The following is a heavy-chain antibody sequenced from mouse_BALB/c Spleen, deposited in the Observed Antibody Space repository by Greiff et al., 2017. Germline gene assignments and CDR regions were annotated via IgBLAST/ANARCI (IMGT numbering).Heavy chain of an antibody. CDR1: GFTFSNYW. D-gene: IGHD4-1*01. V-gene: IGHV6-6*02. CDR3: TKRLTGYAMDY. Sequence: EVMLVESGGGLVQPGGSMKLSCVASGFTFSNYWMNWVRQSPEKGLEWVAEIRLKSNNYATHYAESVKGRFTISRDDSKSSVYLQMNNLRAEDTGIYYCTKRLTGYAMDYWGQGTSVTVSS. CDR2: IRLKSNNYAT. J-gene: IGHJ4*01.